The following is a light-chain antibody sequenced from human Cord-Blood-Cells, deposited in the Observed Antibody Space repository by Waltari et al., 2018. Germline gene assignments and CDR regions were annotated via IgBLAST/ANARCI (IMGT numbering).Light chain of an antibody. V-gene: IGKV2-28*01. CDR2: LGS. J-gene: IGKJ4*01. CDR1: QSLPHSNGYNY. Sequence: EMTQSPLSLPVTPGAPASISCRPIQSLPHSNGYNYLDWYLQKPGQSPQLLIYLGSNRASGVPDRFSGSGSGTDFTLKISRVEAEDVGVYYCMQALQTRLTFGGGTKVEIK. CDR3: MQALQTRLT.